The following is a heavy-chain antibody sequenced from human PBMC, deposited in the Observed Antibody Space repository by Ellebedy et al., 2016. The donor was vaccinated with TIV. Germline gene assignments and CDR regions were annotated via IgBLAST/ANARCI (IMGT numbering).Heavy chain of an antibody. Sequence: GESLKISCAASGFIFSNYGVNWVRQAPGKGLEWVANTKEDGSEKYYVDSVRGRFTISRDNAKNSLYLQMNSLRAEDTAVYYCARDRGYDTFDYWGQGILVTVSS. V-gene: IGHV3-7*01. CDR1: GFIFSNYG. CDR2: TKEDGSEK. J-gene: IGHJ4*02. D-gene: IGHD5-12*01. CDR3: ARDRGYDTFDY.